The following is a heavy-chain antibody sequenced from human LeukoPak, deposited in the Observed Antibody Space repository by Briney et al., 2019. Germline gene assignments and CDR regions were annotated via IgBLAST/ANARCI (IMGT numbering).Heavy chain of an antibody. Sequence: GGSLRLSCAASGFTFDDYAMHWVRQAPGKGLEWVSLISWDGGSTYYADSVKGRFTISRDNSKNSLYLQMNSLRAEDTALYYCAKGNRYYYYYMDVWGKGTTVTVSS. CDR2: ISWDGGST. CDR3: AKGNRYYYYYMDV. CDR1: GFTFDDYA. J-gene: IGHJ6*03. D-gene: IGHD1-14*01. V-gene: IGHV3-43D*03.